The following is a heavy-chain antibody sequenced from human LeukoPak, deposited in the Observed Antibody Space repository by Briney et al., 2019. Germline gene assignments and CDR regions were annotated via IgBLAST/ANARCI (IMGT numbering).Heavy chain of an antibody. D-gene: IGHD3-22*01. J-gene: IGHJ3*02. CDR1: GYTFTGYY. Sequence: ASVKVSCKASGYTFTGYYMHWVRQAPGQGLEWMGWINPNSGGTNYAQKFQGRVTMTRDTSISTAYMELSRLRSDDMAVYYCARVTLLTMIVPYAFDIWGQGTMVTVSS. V-gene: IGHV1-2*02. CDR3: ARVTLLTMIVPYAFDI. CDR2: INPNSGGT.